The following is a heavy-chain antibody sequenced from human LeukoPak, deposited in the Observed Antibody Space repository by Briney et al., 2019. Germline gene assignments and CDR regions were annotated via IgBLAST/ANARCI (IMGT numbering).Heavy chain of an antibody. J-gene: IGHJ3*02. V-gene: IGHV1-8*01. CDR1: GYTFTSCD. CDR2: MNPNSGNT. CDR3: ARSTDLYSSSFDDAFDI. D-gene: IGHD6-13*01. Sequence: ASVKVSCKASGYTFTSCDINWVRQATGQGLEWMGWMNPNSGNTGYAQKFQGRVTMTRNTSISTAYMELSSLRSEDTAVYYCARSTDLYSSSFDDAFDIWGQGTMVTVSS.